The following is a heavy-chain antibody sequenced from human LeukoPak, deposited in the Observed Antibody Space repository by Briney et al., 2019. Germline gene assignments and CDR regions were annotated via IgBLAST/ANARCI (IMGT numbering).Heavy chain of an antibody. J-gene: IGHJ4*02. D-gene: IGHD3-9*01. V-gene: IGHV3-33*01. Sequence: GGSLRLSCAASGFTFSSYGIHWVRQAPGKGLEWVAVIWYDGSNKFYADSVKGRFTISRDKSKNTVYLQMNSLRNEDTAVYYCARDRVDVLTGYFDYWGQGTLVTVSS. CDR2: IWYDGSNK. CDR1: GFTFSSYG. CDR3: ARDRVDVLTGYFDY.